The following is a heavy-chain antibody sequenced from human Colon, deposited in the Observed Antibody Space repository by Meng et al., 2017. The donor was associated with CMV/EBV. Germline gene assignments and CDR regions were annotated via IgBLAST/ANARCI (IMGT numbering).Heavy chain of an antibody. CDR1: GFTFDSYA. Sequence: GGSLRLSCSLSGFTFDSYAKHWVRQTPGKGLEWVALISFDGRNTYYADSVKGRFTISRDNFKVTLYLHMNTVRPEDTAVYYCARPGLSLHNYLDYWGQGTLVTVSS. CDR2: ISFDGRNT. V-gene: IGHV3-30*04. CDR3: ARPGLSLHNYLDY. J-gene: IGHJ4*02. D-gene: IGHD2/OR15-2a*01.